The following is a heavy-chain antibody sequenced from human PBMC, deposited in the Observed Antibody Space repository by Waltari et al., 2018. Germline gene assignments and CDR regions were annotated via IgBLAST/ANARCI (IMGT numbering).Heavy chain of an antibody. Sequence: QVQLQESGPGLVKPSETLSLTCTVSGGSISSHYWSWIRHPPGKGLEWIGYIYYSGSTNYNPSLKSRVTISVDTSKNQFSLKLSSVIAADTAVYYCARVGCSSTSCYGNWFDPWGQGTLVTVSS. V-gene: IGHV4-59*11. CDR2: IYYSGST. CDR1: GGSISSHY. J-gene: IGHJ5*02. D-gene: IGHD2-2*01. CDR3: ARVGCSSTSCYGNWFDP.